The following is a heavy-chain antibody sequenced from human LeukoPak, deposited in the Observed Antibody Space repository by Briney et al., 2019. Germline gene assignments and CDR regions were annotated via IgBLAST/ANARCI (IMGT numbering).Heavy chain of an antibody. J-gene: IGHJ4*02. V-gene: IGHV3-30*02. CDR2: IRYDGSNK. Sequence: GGSLRLSCAASGFTFSSYGMHWVRQAPGKGLEWVAFIRYDGSNKYYADSVKGRFTISRDNAKNSLYLQMNSLRAEDTAVYYCARDGTYYYDSSLGDWGQGTLVTVSS. CDR3: ARDGTYYYDSSLGD. D-gene: IGHD3-22*01. CDR1: GFTFSSYG.